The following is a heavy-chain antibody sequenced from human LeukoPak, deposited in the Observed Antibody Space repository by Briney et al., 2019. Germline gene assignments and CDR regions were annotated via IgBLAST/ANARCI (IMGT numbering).Heavy chain of an antibody. CDR2: IYPGDSDT. V-gene: IGHV5-51*01. CDR3: ARHVYGYSCYACRCYFDY. J-gene: IGHJ4*02. CDR1: GYSSTSYW. D-gene: IGHD2-2*01. Sequence: GASLKISSKGSGYSSTSYWSGWVRQQPGKNLQWMGIIYPGDSDTNYNPSFKGQVTISVDKSINPAYLQWSSLKASDTAMYYCARHVYGYSCYACRCYFDYWGQGILVTVSS.